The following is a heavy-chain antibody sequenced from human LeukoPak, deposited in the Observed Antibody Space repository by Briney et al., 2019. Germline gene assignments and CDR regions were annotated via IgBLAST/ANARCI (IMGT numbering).Heavy chain of an antibody. J-gene: IGHJ4*02. CDR2: IWYDGSNK. V-gene: IGHV3-33*01. D-gene: IGHD3-22*01. Sequence: GGSLRLSCAASGFTFSSYGMHWVRQAPGKGLEWVAVIWYDGSNKYYADSVRGRFTISRDNSKNTLYLQMNSLRAEDTAVYYCARDLETLALTTPVGYWGQGTLVTVSS. CDR1: GFTFSSYG. CDR3: ARDLETLALTTPVGY.